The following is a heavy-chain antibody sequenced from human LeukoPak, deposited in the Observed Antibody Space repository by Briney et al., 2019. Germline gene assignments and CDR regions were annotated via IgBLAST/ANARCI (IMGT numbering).Heavy chain of an antibody. J-gene: IGHJ4*02. Sequence: GGSLRLSCAASGFNFANHAMSWVRQAPGKGLEWVSAISGSGDSTYYGDSVKGRFTISRDNSKNTLYLQMNSLRAEDTAVYYCAKTRPLDSSSWSHGDYWGQGTLVTVSS. CDR2: ISGSGDST. D-gene: IGHD6-13*01. V-gene: IGHV3-23*01. CDR1: GFNFANHA. CDR3: AKTRPLDSSSWSHGDY.